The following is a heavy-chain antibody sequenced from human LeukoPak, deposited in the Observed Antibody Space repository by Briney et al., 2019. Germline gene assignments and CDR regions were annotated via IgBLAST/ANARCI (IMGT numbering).Heavy chain of an antibody. D-gene: IGHD6-13*01. CDR1: GDSLRTSTYY. Sequence: SETLSLTCTVSGDSLRTSTYYWGWIRQPPGKGLEWIGGIYYSGTTYYNPSLKSRLTISADTSKNHFSLNLSSVTAADTAVYYCARDRELAALDPWGQGTLVIVTS. J-gene: IGHJ5*02. CDR3: ARDRELAALDP. V-gene: IGHV4-39*07. CDR2: IYYSGTT.